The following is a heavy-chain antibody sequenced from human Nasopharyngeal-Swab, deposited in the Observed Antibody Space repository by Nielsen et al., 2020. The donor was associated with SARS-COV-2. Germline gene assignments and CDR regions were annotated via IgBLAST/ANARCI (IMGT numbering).Heavy chain of an antibody. CDR1: GFTFSSYW. J-gene: IGHJ5*02. CDR3: AREILWFGERYFDP. D-gene: IGHD3-10*01. V-gene: IGHV3-7*01. CDR2: IKQDGSEK. Sequence: GESLKISCAASGFTFSSYWMSWVRQAPGKGLEWVANIKQDGSEKYYVDSVKGRFTISRDNAKNSLYLQMNSLRAEDTAVYYCAREILWFGERYFDPWGQGTLVTVSS.